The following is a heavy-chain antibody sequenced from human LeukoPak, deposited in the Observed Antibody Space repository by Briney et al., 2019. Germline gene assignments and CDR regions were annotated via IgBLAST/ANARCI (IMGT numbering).Heavy chain of an antibody. V-gene: IGHV4-59*01. CDR3: ARYRPSESRSGEVTSLDY. Sequence: PSETLSLTCTVSGGSISSYYWSWIRQPPGKGLELIGHIYYTGSTEYNPSLKSRATISLDTSENQFSLRLSSVTTADTAVYYCARYRPSESRSGEVTSLDYWGQGTLVTVSS. CDR2: IYYTGST. CDR1: GGSISSYY. D-gene: IGHD3-3*01. J-gene: IGHJ4*02.